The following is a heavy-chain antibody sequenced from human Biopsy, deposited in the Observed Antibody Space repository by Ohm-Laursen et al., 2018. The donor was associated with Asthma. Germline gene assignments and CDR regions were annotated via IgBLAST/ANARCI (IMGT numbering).Heavy chain of an antibody. V-gene: IGHV3-30*18. J-gene: IGHJ3*02. CDR3: AKERYYDFWSGYPI. CDR2: MSFDGRQT. CDR1: GFTFSSYG. Sequence: SLRLSCSASGFTFSSYGMHWVRQAPGKGLEWVAVMSFDGRQTYYADSVKGRFTISRDNSKNTLYLQVNSLRAEDTAVYYCAKERYYDFWSGYPIWGQGTMVTVSS. D-gene: IGHD3-3*01.